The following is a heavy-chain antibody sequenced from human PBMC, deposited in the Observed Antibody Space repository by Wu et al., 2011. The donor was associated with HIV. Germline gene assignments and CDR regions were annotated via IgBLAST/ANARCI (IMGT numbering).Heavy chain of an antibody. V-gene: IGHV1-69-2*01. Sequence: EVQLVQSGAEVKKPGATVKISCKVSGYTFTDYYMHWVQQAPGKGLEWMGLVDPEDGETIYAEKFQGRVTITADTSTDTAYMELSSLRSEDTAVYYCATDLGPYYYGSGRPVFDYWGQGTLVTVSS. CDR2: VDPEDGET. CDR3: ATDLGPYYYGSGRPVFDY. J-gene: IGHJ4*02. CDR1: GYTFTDYY. D-gene: IGHD3-10*01.